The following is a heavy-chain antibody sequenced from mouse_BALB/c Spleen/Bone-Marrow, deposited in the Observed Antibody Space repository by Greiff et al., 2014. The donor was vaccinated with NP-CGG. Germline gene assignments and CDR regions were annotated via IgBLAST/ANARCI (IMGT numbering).Heavy chain of an antibody. J-gene: IGHJ4*01. CDR3: AEITTAAYYVMDY. CDR2: IDPANGNT. D-gene: IGHD1-2*01. CDR1: GFNIKDTY. V-gene: IGHV14-3*02. Sequence: VQLQQPGAELVKPGASVKLSCTASGFNIKDTYIHWVKQRPEQGLEWIGRIDPANGNTKYDPKFQGKATITADTSSNTAYLQLSSLTPEDTAVYYCAEITTAAYYVMDYWGQGTSVTVSS.